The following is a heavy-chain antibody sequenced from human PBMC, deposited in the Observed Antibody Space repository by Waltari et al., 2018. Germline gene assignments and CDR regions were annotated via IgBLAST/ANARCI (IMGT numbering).Heavy chain of an antibody. CDR3: ARDGRSYYYYYYMDV. CDR1: GYTFTSYG. J-gene: IGHJ6*03. V-gene: IGHV1-18*01. CDR2: ISPHNGNT. Sequence: QVQLVQSGAEVRKPGASVKVSCTASGYTFTSYGISWVRQAPGQGLEWMGWISPHNGNTHYAQKLQGRVTMTTDTSTSTAYMELRSLRSDDTAVYYCARDGRSYYYYYYMDVWGKGTTVTISS.